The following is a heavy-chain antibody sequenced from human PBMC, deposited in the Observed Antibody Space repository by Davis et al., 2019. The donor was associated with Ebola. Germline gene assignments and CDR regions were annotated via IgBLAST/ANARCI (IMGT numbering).Heavy chain of an antibody. Sequence: SGPTLVKPTQTLTLTCTFSGFSLSTSGVGVGWIRQPPGKALEWLALIYWADDKRYSPSLKSRLTITKDTSKNQVVLTMTNMDPVDTATYYCAHIRTYYDFWSGYYNYYYGMDVWGQGTTVTVSS. V-gene: IGHV2-5*02. CDR1: GFSLSTSGVG. CDR2: IYWADDK. D-gene: IGHD3-3*01. CDR3: AHIRTYYDFWSGYYNYYYGMDV. J-gene: IGHJ6*02.